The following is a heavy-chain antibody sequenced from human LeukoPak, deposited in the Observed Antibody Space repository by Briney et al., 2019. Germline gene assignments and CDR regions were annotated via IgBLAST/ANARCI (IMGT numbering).Heavy chain of an antibody. V-gene: IGHV4-59*01. CDR1: GGSISSYY. CDR2: IHYSGST. Sequence: PSETLSLTCIVSGGSISSYYWSWIRQPPGKGLEWIGYIHYSGSTNYNPSLKSRVTISVDTSKNQFSLKLSSVTAADTAVYYCARLGVRGPFDPWGQGTLVSVAS. J-gene: IGHJ5*02. CDR3: ARLGVRGPFDP. D-gene: IGHD3-10*01.